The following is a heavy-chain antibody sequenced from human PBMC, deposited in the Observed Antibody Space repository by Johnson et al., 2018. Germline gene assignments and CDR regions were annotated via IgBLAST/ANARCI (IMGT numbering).Heavy chain of an antibody. Sequence: VQLVQSGGGLVQPGGSLRLSCAASGFTFSYFAMNWVRQAPGKELEYVSAITYNGGTTYYANSVKGRFTISRDNSKNMLYLQMDSLKPEDMAVYYCARGSDWGQGTLVTVSS. CDR3: ARGSD. CDR2: ITYNGGTT. J-gene: IGHJ4*02. D-gene: IGHD3-10*01. CDR1: GFTFSYFA. V-gene: IGHV3-64*01.